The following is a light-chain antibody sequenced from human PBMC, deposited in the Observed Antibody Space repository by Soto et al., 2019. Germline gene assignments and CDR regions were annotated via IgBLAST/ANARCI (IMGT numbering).Light chain of an antibody. V-gene: IGLV1-40*01. CDR3: QYYESSLSGSDD. J-gene: IGLJ1*01. CDR2: GNS. CDR1: SSNIGAGYD. Sequence: QSVLTQPPSVSGAPGQRVTISCTGSSSNIGAGYDVHWYQQLPGTAPKLLIYGNSNRPSGVPDRFSGSKSGTSASLAITGLEAEDEADYYCQYYESSLSGSDDFGTGTKLTVL.